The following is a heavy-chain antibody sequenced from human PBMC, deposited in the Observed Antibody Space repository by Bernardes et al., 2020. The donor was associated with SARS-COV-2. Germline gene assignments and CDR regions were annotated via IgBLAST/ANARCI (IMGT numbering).Heavy chain of an antibody. Sequence: GGSLRLSCTASGFTFSSYTFNWVRQAPGKGLEWVSSISTSSSYISYSDSVRGRFTISRDNAKSSVYLQLSSLRAEDTAVYYCARVDFSNLYYFDYWGQGTPVTVYS. D-gene: IGHD4-4*01. CDR3: ARVDFSNLYYFDY. CDR2: ISTSSSYI. J-gene: IGHJ4*02. CDR1: GFTFSSYT. V-gene: IGHV3-21*06.